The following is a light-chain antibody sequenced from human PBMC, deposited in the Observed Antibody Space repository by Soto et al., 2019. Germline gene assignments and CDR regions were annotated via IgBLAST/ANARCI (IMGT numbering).Light chain of an antibody. CDR2: SNN. J-gene: IGLJ1*01. CDR1: SSNIGSNT. V-gene: IGLV1-44*01. Sequence: VLTQPPSASGTPGQRVTISCSGSSSNIGSNTVNWYQQLPGTAPKLLIYSNNQRPSGVPDRFSGSKSGTSASLAISGLQSEDEADYYCAAWDDSLKGVFGTGTKVTVL. CDR3: AAWDDSLKGV.